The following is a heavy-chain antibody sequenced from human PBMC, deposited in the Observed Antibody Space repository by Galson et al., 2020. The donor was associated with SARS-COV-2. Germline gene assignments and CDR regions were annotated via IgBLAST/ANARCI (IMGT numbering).Heavy chain of an antibody. V-gene: IGHV3-11*04. J-gene: IGHJ4*02. CDR3: ATYGETTVVFDY. Sequence: GGSLRLSCEASGLTFSDYYMSWIRQAPGKGLEWISHISSGVISTYYADSVRGRFTVSRDNARKSIYLQMNSLRADDTAVYYCATYGETTVVFDYWGQGTLVTVSS. CDR2: ISSGVIST. D-gene: IGHD3-10*01. CDR1: GLTFSDYY.